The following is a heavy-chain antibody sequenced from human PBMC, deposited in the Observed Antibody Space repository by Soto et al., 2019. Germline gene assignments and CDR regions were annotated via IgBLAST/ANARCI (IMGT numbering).Heavy chain of an antibody. V-gene: IGHV4-31*03. Sequence: PSETLSLTCTVSGGSISSGGYYWSWIRQHPGKGLEWIGYIYYSGSTYYNPSLKSRVTISVDTSKNQFSLKLSSVTAADTAVYYCARFPYSYGLGYTDYWGQGTLVTVSS. CDR2: IYYSGST. D-gene: IGHD5-18*01. J-gene: IGHJ4*02. CDR3: ARFPYSYGLGYTDY. CDR1: GGSISSGGYY.